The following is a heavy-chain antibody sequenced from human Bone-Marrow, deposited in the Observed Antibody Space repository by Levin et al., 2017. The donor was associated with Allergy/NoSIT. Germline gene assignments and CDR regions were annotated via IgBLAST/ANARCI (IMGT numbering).Heavy chain of an antibody. V-gene: IGHV3-49*04. CDR2: ITNKASGGKA. Sequence: PGGSLRLSCTGSGFVFGDYALAWVRQAPGKGLEWVGLITNKASGGKAEYAASVKGRFTISRDDSRNISYLQMNSLKTEDSALYYCLRGSLDYWGQGTLVTVS. CDR3: LRGSLDY. D-gene: IGHD1-26*01. CDR1: GFVFGDYA. J-gene: IGHJ4*02.